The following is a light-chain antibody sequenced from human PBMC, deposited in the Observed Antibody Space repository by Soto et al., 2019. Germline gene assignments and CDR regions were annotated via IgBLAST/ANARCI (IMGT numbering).Light chain of an antibody. V-gene: IGKV3-20*01. CDR1: QSVTSSY. CDR2: GAS. Sequence: EIVLTQSPGTLSLSPGERATPSCRASQSVTSSYLAWYQQKPGQAPRLLIYGASIRATGIPDRFSGSGSGTDFTLIISRLEPEDFAVYFCQQYSSSFTFGPGTKLDIK. J-gene: IGKJ3*01. CDR3: QQYSSSFT.